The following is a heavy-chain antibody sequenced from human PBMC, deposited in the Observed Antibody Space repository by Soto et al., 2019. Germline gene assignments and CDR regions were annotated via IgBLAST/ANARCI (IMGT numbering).Heavy chain of an antibody. V-gene: IGHV4-34*01. Sequence: SETLSLTCADYGVSFSGYYWSWICQTPGKGLEWIGEINHSGSTNYNPSLKSRVTISVDTSKNQFSLKLSSVTAADTAVYYCARGTCSSTSCYAEFSDYWGQGTLVTVS. J-gene: IGHJ4*02. CDR1: GVSFSGYY. D-gene: IGHD2-2*01. CDR3: ARGTCSSTSCYAEFSDY. CDR2: INHSGST.